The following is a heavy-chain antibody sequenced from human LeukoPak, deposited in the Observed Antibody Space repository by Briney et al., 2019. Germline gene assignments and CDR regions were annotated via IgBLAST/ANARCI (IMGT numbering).Heavy chain of an antibody. J-gene: IGHJ2*01. CDR2: ISYDGSNK. Sequence: GRSLRLSCAASGFTFSDYAMHWVRQAPGKGLDWVALISYDGSNKNYADSVKGRFTTSRDNSKNVLYLQMDSLRTEDTAVYYCAREASVTNWYFDLWGRGALVSVSS. D-gene: IGHD2-2*01. CDR3: AREASVTNWYFDL. CDR1: GFTFSDYA. V-gene: IGHV3-30-3*01.